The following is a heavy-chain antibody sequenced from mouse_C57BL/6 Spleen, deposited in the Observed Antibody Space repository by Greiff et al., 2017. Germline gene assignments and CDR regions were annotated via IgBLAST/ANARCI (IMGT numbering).Heavy chain of an antibody. Sequence: EVQLQQSGPELVKPGASVKISCKASGYTFTDYYMNWVKQSHGKSLEWIGDINPNNGGTSYNQKFKGKATLTVDKSSSTAYMELRSLTSEDSAVYYCARWGFYGSSSFDYWGQGTTLTVSS. CDR1: GYTFTDYY. J-gene: IGHJ2*01. CDR2: INPNNGGT. CDR3: ARWGFYGSSSFDY. V-gene: IGHV1-26*01. D-gene: IGHD1-1*01.